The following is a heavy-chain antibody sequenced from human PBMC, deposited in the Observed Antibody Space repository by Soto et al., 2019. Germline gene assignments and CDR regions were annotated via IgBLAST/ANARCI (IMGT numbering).Heavy chain of an antibody. D-gene: IGHD2-15*01. CDR3: ARGLARDCSGGSCYYPYYYYGMDV. Sequence: ASVKVSCQASGYTFTSYDINWVRQATGQGLEWMGWMNPNSGNTGYAQKFQGRVTMTRNTSISTAYMELSSLRSEDTAVYYCARGLARDCSGGSCYYPYYYYGMDVWGQGTTVTVSS. J-gene: IGHJ6*02. CDR2: MNPNSGNT. CDR1: GYTFTSYD. V-gene: IGHV1-8*01.